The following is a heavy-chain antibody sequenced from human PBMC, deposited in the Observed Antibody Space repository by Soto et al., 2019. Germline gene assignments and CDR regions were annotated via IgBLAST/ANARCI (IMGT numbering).Heavy chain of an antibody. Sequence: QVQLVQSGGEVKKPGASVKVSCKASGYTFTSYGISWVRQAPGQGLEWMGWISAYNGNTKYAQKLQGRVTMTTDTSTRTAYMELRSLSTDDTAVYYCEREPNYFDYWGQGTLVTVSS. CDR2: ISAYNGNT. V-gene: IGHV1-18*01. J-gene: IGHJ4*02. CDR1: GYTFTSYG. CDR3: EREPNYFDY.